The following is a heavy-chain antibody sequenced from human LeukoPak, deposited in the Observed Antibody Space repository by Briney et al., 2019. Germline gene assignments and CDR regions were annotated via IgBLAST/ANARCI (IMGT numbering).Heavy chain of an antibody. Sequence: NPGGSLRLSCAASGFTFSDYYMSWIRQAPGKGLEWVSYISSSSSYTNYADSVKGRFTISGDNAKNSLYLQMNSLRAEDTAVYYCARPLGTGAFGELSWGQGTLVTVSS. CDR3: ARPLGTGAFGELS. D-gene: IGHD3-10*01. J-gene: IGHJ5*02. CDR2: ISSSSSYT. CDR1: GFTFSDYY. V-gene: IGHV3-11*06.